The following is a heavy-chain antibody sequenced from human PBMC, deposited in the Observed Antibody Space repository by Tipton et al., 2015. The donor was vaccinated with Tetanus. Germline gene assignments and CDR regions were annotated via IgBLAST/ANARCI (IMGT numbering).Heavy chain of an antibody. CDR2: TYYRSRWYN. Sequence: PSRGLEWLGRTYYRSRWYNDYALSVRSRITTNPDTSRNQFSLQLNSVTPEDTAVYYCTRGNEDRNFDYWGQGSLVTVS. J-gene: IGHJ4*02. D-gene: IGHD1-1*01. CDR3: TRGNEDRNFDY. V-gene: IGHV6-1*01.